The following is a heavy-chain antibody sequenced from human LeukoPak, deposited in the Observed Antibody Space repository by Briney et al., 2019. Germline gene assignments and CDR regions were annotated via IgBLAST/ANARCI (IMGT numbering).Heavy chain of an antibody. Sequence: SVKVSCKASGGTFSSYAISWVRQAPGQGLEWMGGIIPIFGTANYAQKFQGRVTITADESTSTAYMELSSLRSEDTAVYYCARVGGYCTNGVVLCRPTAENNWFDPRGQGTLVTVSS. CDR3: ARVGGYCTNGVVLCRPTAENNWFDP. V-gene: IGHV1-69*01. CDR2: IIPIFGTA. D-gene: IGHD2-8*01. J-gene: IGHJ5*02. CDR1: GGTFSSYA.